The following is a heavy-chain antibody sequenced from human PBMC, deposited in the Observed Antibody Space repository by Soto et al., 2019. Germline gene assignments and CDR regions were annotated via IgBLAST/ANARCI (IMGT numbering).Heavy chain of an antibody. CDR2: IHYSGST. V-gene: IGHV4-61*01. CDR3: VRADDYKSSCFDP. Sequence: PSETLSLTCTVSGGSVSSVTYYWSWIRQPPGKGLEWIGYIHYSGSTNYKPSLKSRVSMSLDTSKNQFSLKLISVTAADTAVYYCVRADDYKSSCFDPWGQGTLVTVSS. CDR1: GGSVSSVTYY. J-gene: IGHJ5*02. D-gene: IGHD4-4*01.